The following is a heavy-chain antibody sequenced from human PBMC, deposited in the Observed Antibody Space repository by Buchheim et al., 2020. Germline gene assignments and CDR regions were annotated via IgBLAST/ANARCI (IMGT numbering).Heavy chain of an antibody. Sequence: QVQLVESGGGVVQPGRSLRLSCAASGFTYSSYGMHWIRQAPGKGLEWVAVISYDGGNKYYADSVKGRFTISRDNSKNTLYLQMNSLRAEDTAVYYCAKDGRRYCSSTSCYTIDYWGQGTL. CDR3: AKDGRRYCSSTSCYTIDY. D-gene: IGHD2-2*02. V-gene: IGHV3-30*18. CDR2: ISYDGGNK. CDR1: GFTYSSYG. J-gene: IGHJ4*02.